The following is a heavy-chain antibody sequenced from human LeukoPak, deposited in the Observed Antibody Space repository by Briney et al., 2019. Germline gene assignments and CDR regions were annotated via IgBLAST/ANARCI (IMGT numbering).Heavy chain of an antibody. Sequence: GGSLRLSCAASGFTFSSYGMHWVRQAPGKGLEWVAVISYDGSNKYYADSVKGRFTISRDNSKNTLYLQMNSLRAEDTAVYYCARDPPPVTAGYYFDYWGQGTLVTVSS. J-gene: IGHJ4*02. V-gene: IGHV3-30*03. CDR1: GFTFSSYG. CDR2: ISYDGSNK. CDR3: ARDPPPVTAGYYFDY. D-gene: IGHD2-21*02.